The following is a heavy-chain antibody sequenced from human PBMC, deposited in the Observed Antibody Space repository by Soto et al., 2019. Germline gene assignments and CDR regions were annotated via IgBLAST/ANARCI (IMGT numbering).Heavy chain of an antibody. CDR3: ARASGYVDS. CDR1: RSSVSSNTAA. V-gene: IGHV6-1*01. Sequence: SQTLSLTCAMSRSSVSSNTAAWNCIRQSPSRGLEWLGRTYYRSKWYNDYALSVKGRITINPDTSKNQFSLQLKSVTPEDTAVYYCARASGYVDSWGQGTTVTVSS. CDR2: TYYRSKWYN. J-gene: IGHJ4*02. D-gene: IGHD6-6*01.